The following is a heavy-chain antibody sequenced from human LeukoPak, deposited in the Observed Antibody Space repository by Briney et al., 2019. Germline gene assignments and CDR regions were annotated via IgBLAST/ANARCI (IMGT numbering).Heavy chain of an antibody. J-gene: IGHJ3*02. V-gene: IGHV3-21*01. CDR1: GYTFSDYS. CDR3: VSGNDPDSTCRTYRLDAFDI. Sequence: GGSLRLSCAASGYTFSDYSVNWVRQLPGKGLEWVSSISSSGRYIYYADSAKGRFTISRDSAKNSLFLQMNSLRAEDTATYYCVSGNDPDSTCRTYRLDAFDIWGQGTVVIVSS. CDR2: ISSSGRYI. D-gene: IGHD3-16*02.